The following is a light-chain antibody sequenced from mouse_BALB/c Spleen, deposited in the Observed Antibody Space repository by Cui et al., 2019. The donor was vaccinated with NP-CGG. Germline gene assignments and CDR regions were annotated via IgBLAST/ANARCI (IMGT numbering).Light chain of an antibody. Sequence: QAVVTQESAHTTSPGKTVTLTCRSSTGAVTTSNYANWVQEKPDHLFTGLIGGTNNRAPGVPARFSGSLIGDKAALTITGAQTEDEAIYFCALWYSNHWVFGGGTKLTVL. CDR1: TGAVTTSNY. J-gene: IGLJ1*01. V-gene: IGLV1*01. CDR2: GTN. CDR3: ALWYSNHWV.